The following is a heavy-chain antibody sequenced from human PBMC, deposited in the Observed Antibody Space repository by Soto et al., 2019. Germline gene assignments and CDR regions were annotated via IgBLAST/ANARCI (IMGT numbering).Heavy chain of an antibody. CDR2: IYYSGST. V-gene: IGHV4-31*03. J-gene: IGHJ6*02. D-gene: IGHD1-1*01. CDR1: GGSISSGGYY. CDR3: AREGNEGYYYGMDV. Sequence: QVQLQESGPGLVKPSQTLSLTCTVSGGSISSGGYYWSWIRQHPGKGLEWIGYIYYSGSTYYNPSLKSRVTISVDTSKNQFSLKLSSVTAADTAVYYCAREGNEGYYYGMDVWGQGTTATVSS.